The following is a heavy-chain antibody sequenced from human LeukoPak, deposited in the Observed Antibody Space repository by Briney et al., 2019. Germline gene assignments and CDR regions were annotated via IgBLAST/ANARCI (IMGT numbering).Heavy chain of an antibody. CDR3: ARDRGCGPDCHDFDY. V-gene: IGHV4-59*01. Sequence: SETLSLTCTVSGGPISSYYWSWIRQPPGKGLEWIGYIYYSGSTNYNPSLKSRVTISVDTSKNQFSLKLSSVTAADTAVYYCARDRGCGPDCHDFDYWGQGTLVTVSS. D-gene: IGHD2-21*02. J-gene: IGHJ4*02. CDR2: IYYSGST. CDR1: GGPISSYY.